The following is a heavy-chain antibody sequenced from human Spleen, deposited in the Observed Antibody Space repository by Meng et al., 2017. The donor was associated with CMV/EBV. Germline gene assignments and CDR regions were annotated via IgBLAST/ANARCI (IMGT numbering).Heavy chain of an antibody. Sequence: EVCRGGSGGGLVRPGGSLRLSCAASGFTFSDYWMYWVRQVPGEGPVWVSRIDTDGTVTSYAESVRGRFTISRDNSKNTLYLQMNDLRAGDSAVYYCVRDLVGNRDYWGHGTLVTVSS. J-gene: IGHJ4*01. V-gene: IGHV3-74*03. CDR2: IDTDGTVT. CDR3: VRDLVGNRDY. CDR1: GFTFSDYW. D-gene: IGHD1-14*01.